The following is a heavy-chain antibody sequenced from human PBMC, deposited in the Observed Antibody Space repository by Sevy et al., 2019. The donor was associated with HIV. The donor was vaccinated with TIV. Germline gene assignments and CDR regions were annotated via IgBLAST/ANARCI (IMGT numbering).Heavy chain of an antibody. CDR2: ISYDGSNK. CDR1: GFTFSSYG. D-gene: IGHD3-22*01. V-gene: IGHV3-30*18. CDR3: AKDLGISSVYYNGLLDY. J-gene: IGHJ4*02. Sequence: GGSLRLSCAASGFTFSSYGMHWVRQAPGKGLEWVAVISYDGSNKYYADSVKGRFTISRDNSKNTLYLQMNSLRAEDTAVYYCAKDLGISSVYYNGLLDYWGQGTLVTVSS.